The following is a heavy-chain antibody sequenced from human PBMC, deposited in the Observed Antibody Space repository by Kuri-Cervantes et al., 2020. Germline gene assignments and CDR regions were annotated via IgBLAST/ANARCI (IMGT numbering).Heavy chain of an antibody. CDR2: ISSSSSYI. J-gene: IGHJ4*02. D-gene: IGHD6-13*01. V-gene: IGHV3-21*01. CDR3: ARDNAVEMYSSSWYTFDY. Sequence: GGSLRLSCAASGVTFSSYEMNWVRQAPGKGLEWVSSISSSSSYIYYADSVKGRFTISRDNAKNSLYLQMNSLRAEDTAVYYCARDNAVEMYSSSWYTFDYWGQGTLVTVSS. CDR1: GVTFSSYE.